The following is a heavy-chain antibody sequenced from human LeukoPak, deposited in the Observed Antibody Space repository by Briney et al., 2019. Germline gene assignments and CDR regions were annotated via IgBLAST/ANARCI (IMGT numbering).Heavy chain of an antibody. D-gene: IGHD3-10*01. CDR3: AGGFGSYSPDY. CDR1: GFSFSSYE. J-gene: IGHJ4*02. CDR2: ISTSGSTL. Sequence: GGSLRLSCAASGFSFSSYEMNWVRQAPGKGLEWVSWISTSGSTLNYADSVKGRFTVSRDNARNSLYLQMNSLRAEDTAVYYCAGGFGSYSPDYWGQGTLVTVSS. V-gene: IGHV3-48*03.